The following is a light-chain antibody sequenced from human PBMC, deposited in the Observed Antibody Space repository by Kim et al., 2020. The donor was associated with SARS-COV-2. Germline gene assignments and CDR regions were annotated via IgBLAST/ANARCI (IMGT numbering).Light chain of an antibody. CDR2: GAS. CDR3: QQYDNWPPWT. CDR1: QTVSTN. Sequence: EIVMTQSPATLSVSPGDRATLSCRASQTVSTNLAWYQQKPGQAPRLLIYGASTRATDIPGRFSGSGSGTQFTLTISSLQSEDFAVYYCQQYDNWPPWTFGQGTKVDIK. V-gene: IGKV3-15*01. J-gene: IGKJ1*01.